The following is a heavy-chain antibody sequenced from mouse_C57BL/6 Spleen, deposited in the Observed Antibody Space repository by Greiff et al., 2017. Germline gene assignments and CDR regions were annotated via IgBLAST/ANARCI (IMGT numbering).Heavy chain of an antibody. J-gene: IGHJ4*01. Sequence: VQLQQSGAELVRPGSSVKMSCKTSGYTFTSYGINWVKQRPGQGLEWIGYIYLGNGYTEYNEKFKGKATLTSDTSSSTAYMQLSSLTSEDSAIYICARRSYEYGNAMDYWGQGTSVTVSS. D-gene: IGHD2-4*01. CDR1: GYTFTSYG. CDR2: IYLGNGYT. CDR3: ARRSYEYGNAMDY. V-gene: IGHV1-58*01.